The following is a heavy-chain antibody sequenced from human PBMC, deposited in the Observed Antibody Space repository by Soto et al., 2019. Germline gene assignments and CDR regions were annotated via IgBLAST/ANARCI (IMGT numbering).Heavy chain of an antibody. J-gene: IGHJ2*01. V-gene: IGHV4-30-4*01. Sequence: QVQLQESGPGLVKPSQTLSLTCTVSGGSISSGDYYWSWIRQPPGKGLEWIGYIYYSGSTYYNPSLKSRVTISVDTSKTQFSLKLSSVTAADTAVYYCARDPRGYYDSSGYYWYFDLWGRGTLVTVSS. CDR2: IYYSGST. CDR3: ARDPRGYYDSSGYYWYFDL. CDR1: GGSISSGDYY. D-gene: IGHD3-22*01.